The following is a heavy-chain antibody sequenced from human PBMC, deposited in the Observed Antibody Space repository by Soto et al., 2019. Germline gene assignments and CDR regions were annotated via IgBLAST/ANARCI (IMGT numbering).Heavy chain of an antibody. CDR2: IKQDGSEK. D-gene: IGHD3-3*01. V-gene: IGHV3-7*05. Sequence: GGSLRLSCAASGFTFSSYWMSWVRQAPGKGLEWVANIKQDGSEKYYVDSVKGRFTISRDNAKNSLYLQMNSLRAEDTAVYYCARVDTIFGVVIIHYYYYGMDVWGQGTTVTVS. CDR3: ARVDTIFGVVIIHYYYYGMDV. J-gene: IGHJ6*02. CDR1: GFTFSSYW.